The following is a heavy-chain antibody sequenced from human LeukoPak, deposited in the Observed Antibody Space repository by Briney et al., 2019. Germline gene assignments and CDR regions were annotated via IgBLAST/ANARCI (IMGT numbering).Heavy chain of an antibody. CDR2: IRYDGSNK. CDR1: GFTFSSYG. D-gene: IGHD3-22*01. J-gene: IGHJ4*02. Sequence: PGGSLRLSCAAPGFTFSSYGMHWVRQAPGKGLEWVAFIRYDGSNKHYADSVKGRFTISRDNSKNTLYLQMNSLRAEDTAVYYCAKDPFYDYDSSGYYPDYWGQGTLVTVSS. CDR3: AKDPFYDYDSSGYYPDY. V-gene: IGHV3-30*02.